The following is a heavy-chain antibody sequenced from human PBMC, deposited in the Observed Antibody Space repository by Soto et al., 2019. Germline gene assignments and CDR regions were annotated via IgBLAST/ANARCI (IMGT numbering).Heavy chain of an antibody. CDR1: GYTFTSYY. CDR2: INPSGGST. V-gene: IGHV1-46*01. J-gene: IGHJ3*02. Sequence: GASVKVSCKASGYTFTSYYMHWVRQAPGQGLEWMGIINPSGGSTSYAQKFQGRVTMTRDTSTSTVYMELSSLRSEDTAVYYCASLGYCSGGSCYDKTSDAFDIWGQGTMVTVSS. CDR3: ASLGYCSGGSCYDKTSDAFDI. D-gene: IGHD2-15*01.